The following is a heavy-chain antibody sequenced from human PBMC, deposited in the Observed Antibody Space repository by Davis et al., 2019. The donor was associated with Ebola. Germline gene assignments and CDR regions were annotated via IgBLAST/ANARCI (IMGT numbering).Heavy chain of an antibody. V-gene: IGHV7-4-1*02. CDR3: ARSHYYYDSSGYLNWFDP. CDR2: INTNTGNP. Sequence: ASVTVSCQASGYTFTSYAMNWVRQAPGQGLEWMGWINTNTGNPTYAQGFTGRFVFSLDTSVSTEYLQISSLKAEDTAVYYCARSHYYYDSSGYLNWFDPWGKGTLVTVSS. D-gene: IGHD3-22*01. CDR1: GYTFTSYA. J-gene: IGHJ5*02.